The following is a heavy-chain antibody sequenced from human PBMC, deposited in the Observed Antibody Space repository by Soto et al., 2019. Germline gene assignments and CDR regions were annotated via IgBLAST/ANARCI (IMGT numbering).Heavy chain of an antibody. D-gene: IGHD3-10*01. CDR1: GYTFTSYA. Sequence: ASVKVSCKASGYTFTSYAMHWVRQAPGQRREWMGWINAGNGNTKYSQKFQGRATITRDTSASTAYMELSSLRSEDTAVYYCARDRTRSSAFGGFDPWGQGTLVTVSS. J-gene: IGHJ5*02. V-gene: IGHV1-3*01. CDR3: ARDRTRSSAFGGFDP. CDR2: INAGNGNT.